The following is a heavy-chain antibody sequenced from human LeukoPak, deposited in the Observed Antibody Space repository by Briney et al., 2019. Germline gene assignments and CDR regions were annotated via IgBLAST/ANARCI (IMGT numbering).Heavy chain of an antibody. Sequence: SETLSLTCAVFGGSFSGYYLNWIRQPPGKGLEWIGEINHSGSTNYNPSLKSRVAISVDTSKNQFSLKLSSVTAADTAMYYCARGYYYGSGTPGYWGQGALVTVSS. CDR2: INHSGST. D-gene: IGHD3-10*01. J-gene: IGHJ4*02. V-gene: IGHV4-34*01. CDR3: ARGYYYGSGTPGY. CDR1: GGSFSGYY.